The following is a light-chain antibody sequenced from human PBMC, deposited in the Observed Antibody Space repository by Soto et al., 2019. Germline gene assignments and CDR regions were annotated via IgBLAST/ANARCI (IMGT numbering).Light chain of an antibody. Sequence: EIVFTPSPTTPSLSPRERATLSSRASQSVNSNLAWYQQKAGQAPRLLIYGTSTRATGIPARFSGSGSGTDFTLTISSLQFEDFAVYYCQQYNNWPRTFGQGTKVDIK. CDR1: QSVNSN. V-gene: IGKV3-15*01. CDR3: QQYNNWPRT. J-gene: IGKJ1*01. CDR2: GTS.